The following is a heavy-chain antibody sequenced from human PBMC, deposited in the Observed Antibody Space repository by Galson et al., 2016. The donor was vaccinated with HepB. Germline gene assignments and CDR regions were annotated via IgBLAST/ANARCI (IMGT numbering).Heavy chain of an antibody. CDR2: IWYDGNNK. CDR1: GFTFSSYG. J-gene: IGHJ4*02. CDR3: AKGGYGSGSYFYKYGLDV. V-gene: IGHV3-33*06. D-gene: IGHD3-10*01. Sequence: SLRLSCAASGFTFSSYGMHWVRQAPGKGLEWVAVIWYDGNNKYYADSVKGRFTVSRDSSKSTMYLQMNSLGAEDTAVYYCAKGGYGSGSYFYKYGLDVWGQGTLVTVSS.